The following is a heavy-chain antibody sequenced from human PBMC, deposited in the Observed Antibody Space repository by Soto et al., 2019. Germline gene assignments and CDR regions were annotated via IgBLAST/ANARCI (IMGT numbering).Heavy chain of an antibody. CDR3: AKDTYYHDSSGYYVFDQ. V-gene: IGHV3-30*18. CDR2: ISYDGSNK. J-gene: IGHJ4*02. D-gene: IGHD3-22*01. Sequence: QVQLVESGGGVVQPGRSLRHSCAASGFIFSSYGIHWVRQAPGKGLEWVAGISYDGSNKYYADSVKGRFTISRDNSKNTLYLQMDSLRAEDTAVYYCAKDTYYHDSSGYYVFDQWGQGTLVTVSS. CDR1: GFIFSSYG.